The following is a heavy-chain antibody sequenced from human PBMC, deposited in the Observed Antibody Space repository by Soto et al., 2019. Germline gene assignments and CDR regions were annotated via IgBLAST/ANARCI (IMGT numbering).Heavy chain of an antibody. CDR1: GGSFSTYY. D-gene: IGHD4-17*01. CDR2: VSYSGTT. Sequence: SETLSLTCTVSGGSFSTYYWTWIRQPPGKGLEWVGYVSYSGTTNYSPSLKNRVTISLDTSKNEFSLKLRSATAADTAVYYCARDRGSLTTGDGTFDIWGPGTMVTVSS. J-gene: IGHJ3*02. CDR3: ARDRGSLTTGDGTFDI. V-gene: IGHV4-59*01.